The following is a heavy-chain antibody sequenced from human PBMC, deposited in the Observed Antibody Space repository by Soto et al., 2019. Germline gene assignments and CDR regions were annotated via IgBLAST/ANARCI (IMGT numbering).Heavy chain of an antibody. D-gene: IGHD3-10*01. CDR3: ARDAGYGSAEIYYYYGMDV. CDR1: VGTFSSYT. J-gene: IGHJ6*02. CDR2: IIPILGIA. V-gene: IGHV1-69*08. Sequence: QVQLVQSGAEVKKPGSSVKVSCKASVGTFSSYTISWVRQAPGQGLEWMGRIIPILGIANYAQKCQGRVKITADNSTSTAYMELSSLRSEDTAVYYCARDAGYGSAEIYYYYGMDVWGQGTTVTVSS.